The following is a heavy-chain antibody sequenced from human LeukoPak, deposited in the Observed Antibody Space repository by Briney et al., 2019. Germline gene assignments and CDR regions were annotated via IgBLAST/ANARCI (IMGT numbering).Heavy chain of an antibody. CDR1: GFTFSSYG. CDR2: ISYDGSNK. V-gene: IGHV3-30*18. J-gene: IGHJ4*02. Sequence: PGGSLRLSCAASGFTFSSYGMHWVRQAPGKGLEWVAVISYDGSNKYYADSVKGRFTISRDNSKNTLYLQMNSLRAEDTAVYYCAKESDGYNYWGQGTLVTVSS. D-gene: IGHD5-24*01. CDR3: AKESDGYNY.